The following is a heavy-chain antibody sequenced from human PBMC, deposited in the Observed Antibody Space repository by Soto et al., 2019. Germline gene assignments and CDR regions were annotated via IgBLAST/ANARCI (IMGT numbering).Heavy chain of an antibody. D-gene: IGHD3-16*01. V-gene: IGHV2-5*02. CDR2: IYWDDDK. Sequence: QITLKESGPTLVKSTQTLTLTCTFPGLSLTTSGGGVGWIRQPPGKALEWLALIYWDDDKRYSPSLKSRLTITKDTSKNQVVLMMTNMDPVDTATYYCAHSLGEGWFDPWGQGTLVTVSS. CDR1: GLSLTTSGGG. J-gene: IGHJ5*02. CDR3: AHSLGEGWFDP.